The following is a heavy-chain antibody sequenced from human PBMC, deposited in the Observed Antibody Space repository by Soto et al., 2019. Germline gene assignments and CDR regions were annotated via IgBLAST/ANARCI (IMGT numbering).Heavy chain of an antibody. D-gene: IGHD2-2*01. V-gene: IGHV1-69*13. CDR3: ARGPSSTSCYGGFCYYYYGMDV. CDR2: VIPIFCTA. Sequence: VCPVKVSRQASGGTFSSYAISWVRQAPGQGLEWVGGVIPIFCTAKYAQKVQGRVTVTPDETTSTDYMEMSSLRSEDTAVHYCARGPSSTSCYGGFCYYYYGMDVWGQGTTVIVSS. J-gene: IGHJ6*02. CDR1: GGTFSSYA.